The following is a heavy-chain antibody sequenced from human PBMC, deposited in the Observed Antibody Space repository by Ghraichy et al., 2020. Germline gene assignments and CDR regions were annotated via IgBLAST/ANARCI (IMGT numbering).Heavy chain of an antibody. Sequence: SEPLSLTCTVSGGSISSSIYYWGWIRQPPGKGLEWIGSIYYSGSTYYNPSLKSRVTISVDTSKNQFSLKLDSVTAADTAVYYCARQRGLPPDYWGQVTLVTVSA. CDR3: ARQRGLPPDY. D-gene: IGHD4-11*01. J-gene: IGHJ4*02. V-gene: IGHV4-39*01. CDR1: GGSISSSIYY. CDR2: IYYSGST.